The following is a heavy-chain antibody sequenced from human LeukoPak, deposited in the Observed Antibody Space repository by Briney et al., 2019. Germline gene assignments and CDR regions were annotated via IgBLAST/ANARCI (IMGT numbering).Heavy chain of an antibody. J-gene: IGHJ4*02. CDR2: IWFDGSNK. CDR1: GFTFRSYG. CDR3: ARDLGAVAGNFDY. Sequence: VGSLRLSCAASGFTFRSYGMHWVRQAPGKGLEWVAVIWFDGSNKYYTDSVKGRFTISRDNSKNTLYLQMNSLRAEDTAVYYCARDLGAVAGNFDYWGQGTLVTVSS. V-gene: IGHV3-33*01. D-gene: IGHD6-19*01.